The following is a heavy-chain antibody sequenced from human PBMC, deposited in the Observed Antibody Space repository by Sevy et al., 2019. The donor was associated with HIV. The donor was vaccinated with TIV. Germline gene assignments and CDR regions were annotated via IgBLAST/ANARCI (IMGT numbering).Heavy chain of an antibody. Sequence: GGSLRLSCSASGFTFSSYAMHWVRQTPGKGLEYVSAISSNGGSTYYADSVKGRFTISRDNSKNTLYLQMSSLRAEDTALYYCVKEEGDAADHDYWGQGTLVTVSS. CDR2: ISSNGGST. CDR3: VKEEGDAADHDY. J-gene: IGHJ4*02. CDR1: GFTFSSYA. V-gene: IGHV3-64D*06. D-gene: IGHD3-16*01.